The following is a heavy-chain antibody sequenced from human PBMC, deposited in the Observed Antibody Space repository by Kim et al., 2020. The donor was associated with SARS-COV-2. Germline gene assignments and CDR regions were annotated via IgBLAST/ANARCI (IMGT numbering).Heavy chain of an antibody. D-gene: IGHD3-16*01. V-gene: IGHV1-3*01. J-gene: IGHJ4*02. CDR1: GHFFTRDS. CDR3: LGGCYFDY. Sequence: ASVTVSCKTSGHFFTRDSIHWVRQAPGQGLEWMGGIDCGNGNTIYSQKFQGRVTFTTDTSASTAYMELSFLRSEDSAVYDCLGGCYFDYWGQGTLVTVSS. CDR2: IDCGNGNT.